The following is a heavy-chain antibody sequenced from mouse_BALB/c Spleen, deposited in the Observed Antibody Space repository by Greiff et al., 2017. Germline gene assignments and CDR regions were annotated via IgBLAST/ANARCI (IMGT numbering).Heavy chain of an antibody. CDR2: INPSTGYT. CDR3: ARWMTYFDY. V-gene: IGHV1-7*01. Sequence: QVQLKQSGAELAKPGASVKMSCKASGYTFTSYWMHWVKQRPGQGLEWIGYINPSTGYTEYNQKFKDKATLTADKSSSTAYMQLSSLTSEDSAVYYCARWMTYFDYWGQGTTLTVSS. J-gene: IGHJ2*01. CDR1: GYTFTSYW.